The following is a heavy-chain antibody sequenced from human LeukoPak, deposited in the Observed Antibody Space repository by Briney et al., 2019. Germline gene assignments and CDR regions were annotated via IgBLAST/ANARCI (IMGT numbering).Heavy chain of an antibody. V-gene: IGHV4-4*07. CDR1: GGSISSYY. D-gene: IGHD4-17*01. CDR2: IYTSGST. J-gene: IGHJ5*02. Sequence: SETLSLTCTVSGGSISSYYWSWIRQPAGKGLEWIGRIYTSGSTNYNPSLKSRVTMSVDTSKNQFSLKLSSVTAADTAVYYCARGRIYGDGNWFDPWGQGTLVTVSS. CDR3: ARGRIYGDGNWFDP.